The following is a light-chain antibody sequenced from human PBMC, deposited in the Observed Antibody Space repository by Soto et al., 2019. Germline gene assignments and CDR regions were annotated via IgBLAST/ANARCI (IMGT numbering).Light chain of an antibody. CDR2: GAS. J-gene: IGKJ3*01. CDR3: QQYGASPLFP. CDR1: QGVTTAY. V-gene: IGKV3-20*01. Sequence: EVVLTQSPGTLSLSPGERATLSCRASQGVTTAYLAWYQHKPGQAPRLLIYGASNRATGIPDRFSGSGSGTDFTLTISRLEPEDFAVYSCQQYGASPLFPFGPGTKVDLQ.